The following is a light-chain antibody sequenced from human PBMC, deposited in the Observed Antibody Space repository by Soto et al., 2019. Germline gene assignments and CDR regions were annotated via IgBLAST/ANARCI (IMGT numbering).Light chain of an antibody. V-gene: IGKV3-20*01. J-gene: IGKJ1*01. CDR1: QTLSTNS. CDR3: HQYGSSAWT. CDR2: AAS. Sequence: EIVLTQSPGTLSLSPGERATLSCRASQTLSTNSLAWYQQRLGQTPRLLIYAASTRDTDIPDRFSGSGSGTDFTLTISRLEPEDFAVYYCHQYGSSAWTFGQGTKVEIK.